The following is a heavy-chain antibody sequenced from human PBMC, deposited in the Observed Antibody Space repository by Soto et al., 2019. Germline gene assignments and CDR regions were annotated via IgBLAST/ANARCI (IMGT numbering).Heavy chain of an antibody. CDR2: IVVGSGNT. CDR1: GFTFTSSA. D-gene: IGHD1-26*01. CDR3: AAVAPEGGLGVFYYYMDV. J-gene: IGHJ6*03. Sequence: QMQLVQSGPEVKKPGTSVKVSCKASGFTFTSSAMQWVRQARGQRLEWIGWIVVGSGNTNYAQKFQERVTITRDMSTSTAYMELSSLRSEDTAVYYCAAVAPEGGLGVFYYYMDVWGKGTTVTVSS. V-gene: IGHV1-58*02.